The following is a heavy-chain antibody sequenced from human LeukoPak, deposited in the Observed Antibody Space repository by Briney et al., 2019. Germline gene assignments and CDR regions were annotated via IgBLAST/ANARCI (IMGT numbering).Heavy chain of an antibody. Sequence: SETLSLTCAVYGGSFSGYYWSWIRQPPGKGLEWIGEINHSGSTNYNPSLKSRVTISVDTSKNQFSLKLSSVTAADTAVYYCAREPRITMVGRPRVYYMDVWGKGTTVTVSS. CDR2: INHSGST. J-gene: IGHJ6*03. CDR1: GGSFSGYY. V-gene: IGHV4-34*01. D-gene: IGHD3-10*01. CDR3: AREPRITMVGRPRVYYMDV.